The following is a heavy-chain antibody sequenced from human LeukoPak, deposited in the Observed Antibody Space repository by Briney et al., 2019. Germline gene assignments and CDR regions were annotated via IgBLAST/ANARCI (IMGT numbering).Heavy chain of an antibody. J-gene: IGHJ4*02. CDR1: GGSISSGSYY. D-gene: IGHD4-17*01. CDR3: AGIYGDRFDY. Sequence: SQTLSLTCTVSGGSISSGSYYWSWIRQPAGKGLEWIGRIYTSGSTNYNPSLKSRVTISVDTSKNQFSLKLSSVTAADTAVYYCAGIYGDRFDYWGQGTLVTVSS. V-gene: IGHV4-61*02. CDR2: IYTSGST.